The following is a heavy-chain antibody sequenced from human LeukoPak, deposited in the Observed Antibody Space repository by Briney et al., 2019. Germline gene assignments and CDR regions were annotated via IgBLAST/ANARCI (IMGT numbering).Heavy chain of an antibody. CDR3: ARRITYYYDSSGYNDY. V-gene: IGHV1-46*01. D-gene: IGHD3-22*01. CDR1: GYTFTGYY. CDR2: INPSGGST. Sequence: ASVKVSCKASGYTFTGYYMHWVRQAPGQGLEWMGIINPSGGSTNYAQKFQGRVTMTRDTSTSTVYMELSSLRSEDTAVYYCARRITYYYDSSGYNDYWGQGTLVTVSS. J-gene: IGHJ4*02.